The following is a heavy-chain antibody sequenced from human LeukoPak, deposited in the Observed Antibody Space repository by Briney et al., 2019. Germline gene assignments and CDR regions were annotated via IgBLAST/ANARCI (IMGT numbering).Heavy chain of an antibody. Sequence: PSETLSLTCAVSGGSIGSGGYSWSWIRQPPGKGLEWIGYIYHSGSAYYNPSLKSRVTISVDKSKNQFSLKLNSVTAADTATYYCAKVYGDYIMDVWGQGTTVTVSS. D-gene: IGHD4-17*01. CDR2: IYHSGSA. CDR1: GGSIGSGGYS. V-gene: IGHV4-30-2*01. CDR3: AKVYGDYIMDV. J-gene: IGHJ6*02.